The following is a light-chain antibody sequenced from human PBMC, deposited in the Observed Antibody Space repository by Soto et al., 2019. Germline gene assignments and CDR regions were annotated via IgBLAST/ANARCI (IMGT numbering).Light chain of an antibody. J-gene: IGKJ1*01. V-gene: IGKV3-15*01. Sequence: EIVMTQSPATLSVSPGERATLSCRASQSVSNNLAWYQQKPGQAPRLLIYGASTRATSIPARFSGSGSGTEFTLTISSLQSEDFAVYYCQQYKNWPLTFGQGTKVEIK. CDR1: QSVSNN. CDR2: GAS. CDR3: QQYKNWPLT.